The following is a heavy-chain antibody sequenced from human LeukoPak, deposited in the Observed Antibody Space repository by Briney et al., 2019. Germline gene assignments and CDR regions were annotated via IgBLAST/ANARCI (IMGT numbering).Heavy chain of an antibody. CDR2: INPNSGGT. J-gene: IGHJ4*02. Sequence: ASVTVSCTASGYTFTGYHMHWVRQAPGQGLEWMGWINPNSGGTNYAQKFQGRVTMTRDTSISTAYMELSRLRSDDTAVYYCASLYSSGWFFDYWGQGTLVTVSS. CDR3: ASLYSSGWFFDY. V-gene: IGHV1-2*02. CDR1: GYTFTGYH. D-gene: IGHD6-19*01.